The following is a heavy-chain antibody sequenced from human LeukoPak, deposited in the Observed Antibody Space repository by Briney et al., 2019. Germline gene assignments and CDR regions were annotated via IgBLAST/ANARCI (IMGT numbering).Heavy chain of an antibody. Sequence: AGGSLRLSCAASGFTFSSYSMNWVRQAPGKGLEWVSSISSSSSYIYYADSVKGRFTISRDNAKNSLYLQMNSLRAEDTAVYYCAREYNENRLGSDYYYYYMDVWGKGTTVTVSS. CDR2: ISSSSSYI. CDR3: AREYNENRLGSDYYYYYMDV. D-gene: IGHD1-1*01. J-gene: IGHJ6*03. CDR1: GFTFSSYS. V-gene: IGHV3-21*01.